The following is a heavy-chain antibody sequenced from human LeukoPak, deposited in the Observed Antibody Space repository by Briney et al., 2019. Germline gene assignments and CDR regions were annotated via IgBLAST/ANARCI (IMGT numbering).Heavy chain of an antibody. Sequence: GGSLRLSCAAFGFTFSTYSMNWVRQAPGKGLEWVSSIGRTGGSIFYADSVKGRFTISRDFAKNSLNLQMDSLRAEDTAVYYCARDRNWNYDYWGQGILVTVSS. CDR1: GFTFSTYS. J-gene: IGHJ4*02. V-gene: IGHV3-21*01. CDR3: ARDRNWNYDY. CDR2: IGRTGGSI. D-gene: IGHD1-7*01.